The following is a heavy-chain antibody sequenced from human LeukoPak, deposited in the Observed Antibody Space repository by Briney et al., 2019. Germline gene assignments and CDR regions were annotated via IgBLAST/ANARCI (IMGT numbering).Heavy chain of an antibody. CDR1: GFTFSSYT. CDR3: ARGNAIPATHPIDY. CDR2: ISSSSSYI. J-gene: IGHJ4*02. D-gene: IGHD2-2*02. Sequence: GGSLRLSCAASGFTFSSYTMNWVRQAPGKGLEWVSSISSSSSYIYYGDSVKGRFTISRDSSKNTVYLQMHSLRAEDTAVYYCARGNAIPATHPIDYWGQGTLVPVSS. V-gene: IGHV3-21*01.